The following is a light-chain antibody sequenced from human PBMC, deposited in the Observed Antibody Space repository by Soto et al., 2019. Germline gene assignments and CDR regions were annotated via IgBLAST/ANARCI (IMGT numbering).Light chain of an antibody. V-gene: IGLV1-44*01. CDR2: SNT. J-gene: IGLJ2*01. CDR3: ASWDDSLSAPV. CDR1: SSNIGSYG. Sequence: QSVLTQPPSASGTPGQRVTISCSGSSSNIGSYGVNWYQQVPGTAPKLLIYSNTQRPSGVPDRFSGSRTGTSASLAIRGLQSEDESDYYCASWDDSLSAPVFGGGTKVTVL.